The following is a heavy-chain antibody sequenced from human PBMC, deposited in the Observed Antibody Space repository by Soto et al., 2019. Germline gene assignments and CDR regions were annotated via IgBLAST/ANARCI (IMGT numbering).Heavy chain of an antibody. V-gene: IGHV1-69*06. CDR1: GDTFTTNS. D-gene: IGHD2-8*01. J-gene: IGHJ4*02. CDR3: ARGLLYATTYFDY. Sequence: QVQLVQSGAEVKKPGSSVKVSCKASGDTFTTNSLNWVRQAPGQGLEWMGGIIPVVGTTKYAQKYQDRVTITGDKSTNTAYMELSSLRSDDTAVYDCARGLLYATTYFDYWGQGTPVTVSS. CDR2: IIPVVGTT.